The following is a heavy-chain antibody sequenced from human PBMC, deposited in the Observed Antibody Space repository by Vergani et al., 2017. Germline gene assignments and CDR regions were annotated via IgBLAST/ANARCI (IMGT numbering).Heavy chain of an antibody. V-gene: IGHV5-51*01. CDR2: IYPGDSDT. CDR1: GYSFTSYW. Sequence: EVQLVQSGAEVKKPGESLKISCKCSGYSFTSYWIGWVRPMPGKGLEWMGIIYPGDSDTRYSPSFQGQVTISADKSISTAYLQWSSLKASDTAMYYCARLAYCGGDCFSSDNGFDPWGQGTLVTVSS. CDR3: ARLAYCGGDCFSSDNGFDP. J-gene: IGHJ5*02. D-gene: IGHD2-21*02.